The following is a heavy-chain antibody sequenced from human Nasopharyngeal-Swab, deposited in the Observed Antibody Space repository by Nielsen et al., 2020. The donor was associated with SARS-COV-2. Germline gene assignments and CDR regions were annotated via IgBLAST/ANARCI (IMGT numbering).Heavy chain of an antibody. CDR1: GFTFSSYA. CDR3: ATTGMVVAATWYFDY. CDR2: ISGSGGST. Sequence: GESLKISCAASGFTFSSYAMSWVRQAPGKGLEWVSAISGSGGSTYYADSVKGRFTISRDNSKNTLYLQMNSLRAEDTAVYYCATTGMVVAATWYFDYWGQGTLFTVSS. J-gene: IGHJ4*02. V-gene: IGHV3-23*01. D-gene: IGHD2-15*01.